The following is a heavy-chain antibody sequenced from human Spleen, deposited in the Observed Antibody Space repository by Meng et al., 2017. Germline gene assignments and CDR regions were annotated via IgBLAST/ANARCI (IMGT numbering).Heavy chain of an antibody. J-gene: IGHJ5*01. D-gene: IGHD6-19*01. V-gene: IGHV3-23*01. Sequence: GESLKISCAAFGLTFSSCGMTWVRQAPGKGLEWVSTISNSGENTHYADSVKGRFTISRDNDKNTVYLQMNSLRAEDTAVYYCAKGGYSSGWYDSWGQGTLVTVSS. CDR1: GLTFSSCG. CDR3: AKGGYSSGWYDS. CDR2: ISNSGENT.